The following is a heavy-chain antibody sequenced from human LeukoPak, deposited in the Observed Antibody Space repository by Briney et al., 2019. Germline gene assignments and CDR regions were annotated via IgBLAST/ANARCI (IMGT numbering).Heavy chain of an antibody. Sequence: PSETLSLTCTVSGGSISSSTYFWGWIRQPPGKGLEWIGTIYYSGSTCYNPSLKSRVTISVDSSKNQFSLRLSSVTAADTAVYYCARESLTWLQSRTSWFDPWGQGTLVTVSS. CDR3: ARESLTWLQSRTSWFDP. J-gene: IGHJ5*02. D-gene: IGHD5-24*01. CDR1: GGSISSSTYF. V-gene: IGHV4-39*07. CDR2: IYYSGST.